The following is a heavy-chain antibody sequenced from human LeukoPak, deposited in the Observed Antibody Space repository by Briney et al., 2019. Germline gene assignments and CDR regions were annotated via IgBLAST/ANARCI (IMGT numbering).Heavy chain of an antibody. CDR2: IIPIFGTA. D-gene: IGHD6-13*01. Sequence: SVKVSCKASGGTFSSYAISWVRQAPGQGLEWMGGIIPIFGTANYAQKFQGRVTITADESTSTAYMELSSLRSEDTAVYYCARDGDSSWPYYYYYYGMDVWGQGTTVTVSS. CDR3: ARDGDSSWPYYYYYYGMDV. J-gene: IGHJ6*02. V-gene: IGHV1-69*13. CDR1: GGTFSSYA.